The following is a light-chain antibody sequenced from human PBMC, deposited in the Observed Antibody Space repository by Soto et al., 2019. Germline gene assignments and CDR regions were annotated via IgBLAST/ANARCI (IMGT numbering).Light chain of an antibody. Sequence: EIVLTQSPATLSLSPGERATLSCTASQSVSSHLGWYQQKPGQAHRLLIYDTTNRATGMPDRFTASGSGTDCILTIGRLGPEDLAVYYCQQRRGWLLTCGGGTEVEI. CDR2: DTT. V-gene: IGKV3-11*01. CDR3: QQRRGWLLT. J-gene: IGKJ4*02. CDR1: QSVSSH.